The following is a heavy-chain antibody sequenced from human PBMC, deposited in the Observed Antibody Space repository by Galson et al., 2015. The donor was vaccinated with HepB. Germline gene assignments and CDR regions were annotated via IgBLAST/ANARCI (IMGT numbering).Heavy chain of an antibody. CDR3: ARGDFTYYYDSSGPSFDY. CDR1: GFTFSSHD. V-gene: IGHV3-30-3*01. D-gene: IGHD3-22*01. Sequence: SLRLSCAATGFTFSSHDMHWVRQAPGKGLEWVALISYGGNAKYYADSVKGRFTISRDNAKNTLYLQMNSLRAEDTAVYYCARGDFTYYYDSSGPSFDYWGRGTLVTVSS. J-gene: IGHJ4*02. CDR2: ISYGGNAK.